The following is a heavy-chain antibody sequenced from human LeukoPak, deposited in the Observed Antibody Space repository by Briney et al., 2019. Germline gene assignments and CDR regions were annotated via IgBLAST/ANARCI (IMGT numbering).Heavy chain of an antibody. CDR3: ARQSYSSGYYSLADY. CDR1: GGSISSSSYY. V-gene: IGHV4-39*01. D-gene: IGHD3-22*01. Sequence: SETLSLTCTVSGGSISSSSYYWGWIRQPPGKGLEWIGSIYYSGSTYYNPSLKSRVTISVDTSKNQFSLKLSSVTAADTAVYYCARQSYSSGYYSLADYWGQGTLVTVS. J-gene: IGHJ4*02. CDR2: IYYSGST.